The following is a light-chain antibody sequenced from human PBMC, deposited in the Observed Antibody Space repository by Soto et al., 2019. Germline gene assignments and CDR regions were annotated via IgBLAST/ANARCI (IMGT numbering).Light chain of an antibody. J-gene: IGLJ2*01. CDR2: EVS. V-gene: IGLV2-8*01. CDR3: SSYAGSNNLV. CDR1: SSDVGGYNY. Sequence: QSALTPPPSASGSPGQSVTISCTGTSSDVGGYNYVSWYQQYPGKAPKLMIYEVSKRPSGVPDRFSGSKSGNTASLTVSGLQAEDEADYYCSSYAGSNNLVFGGGTKLTVL.